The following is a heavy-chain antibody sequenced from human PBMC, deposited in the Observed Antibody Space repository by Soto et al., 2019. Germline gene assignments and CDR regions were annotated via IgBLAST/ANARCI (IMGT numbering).Heavy chain of an antibody. CDR2: IYHSGTT. Sequence: QVQLQESGPGLVKPSQTLSLTCTVSGGSISSGGYYWSWIRQHPGKGLEWIGYIYHSGTTYYNPSLKSRVTISVDTSKNQFSLKLTSVTAADTALYYCARVRGNQLRGWFDPWGQGTLVTVSS. J-gene: IGHJ5*02. CDR3: ARVRGNQLRGWFDP. V-gene: IGHV4-31*03. CDR1: GGSISSGGYY. D-gene: IGHD2-2*01.